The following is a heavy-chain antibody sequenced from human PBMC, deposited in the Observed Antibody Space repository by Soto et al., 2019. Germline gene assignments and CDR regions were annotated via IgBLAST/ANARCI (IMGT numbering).Heavy chain of an antibody. D-gene: IGHD3-22*01. CDR2: IASSGST. Sequence: SETLSLTCTVSGGSISTGGYFWTWIRQHPGKGLEWIGYIASSGSTYYNPSLKGRLTIAADTSENQFSLRLTSVPAADTAVYYCARDSLYYCDNSGYSGYFDYWGQGTLVTVSS. CDR3: ARDSLYYCDNSGYSGYFDY. CDR1: GGSISTGGYF. V-gene: IGHV4-31*03. J-gene: IGHJ4*02.